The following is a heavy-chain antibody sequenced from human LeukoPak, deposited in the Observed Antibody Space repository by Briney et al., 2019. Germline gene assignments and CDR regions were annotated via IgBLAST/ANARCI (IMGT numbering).Heavy chain of an antibody. CDR3: AHHGGDYHYFDY. CDR1: VYTFTSYG. D-gene: IGHD4-17*01. V-gene: IGHV1-18*01. J-gene: IGHJ4*02. CDR2: ISAYNGNT. Sequence: GASVNVSCKASVYTFTSYGISCVRQAPGHGLEWMGWISAYNGNTNYAQKLQGRVTMTTDTSTSTAYMELRSLRSDDTAVYYCAHHGGDYHYFDYWGQGTLVTVSS.